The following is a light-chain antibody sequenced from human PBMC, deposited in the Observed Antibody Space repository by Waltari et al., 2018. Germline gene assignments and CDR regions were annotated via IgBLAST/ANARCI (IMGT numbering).Light chain of an antibody. CDR2: EVT. CDR1: SSDVGSYKL. V-gene: IGLV2-23*02. Sequence: QSALSQPASVSGSPGQSITISCTGTSSDVGSYKLVSWYQKTPRKVPKLIIFEVTKRPSGVSNRFSGSKCGNTAALTTSGLQPEDEADYYCCSYASDITLVFGGGTKLTVL. CDR3: CSYASDITLV. J-gene: IGLJ3*02.